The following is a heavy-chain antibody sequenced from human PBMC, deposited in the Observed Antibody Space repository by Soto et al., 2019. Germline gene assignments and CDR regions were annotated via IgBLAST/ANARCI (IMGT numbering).Heavy chain of an antibody. D-gene: IGHD3-22*01. CDR3: ARRRRVEGYDAFDI. V-gene: IGHV4-31*03. CDR1: GGSISSGGYY. CDR2: IYYSGST. Sequence: SETLSLTCTVSGGSISSGGYYWSWIRQHPGKGLEWIGYIYYSGSTYYNPSLKSRVTISVDTSKNQFSLKLSSVTAADTAVYYCARRRRVEGYDAFDIWGQGTMVTVSS. J-gene: IGHJ3*02.